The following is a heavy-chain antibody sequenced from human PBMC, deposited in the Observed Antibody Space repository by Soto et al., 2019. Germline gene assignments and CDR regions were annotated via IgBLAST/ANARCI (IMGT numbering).Heavy chain of an antibody. CDR2: ISPDGSTT. D-gene: IGHD1-26*01. CDR3: TRVISGSSGLFDY. CDR1: GFTISNYW. Sequence: EVQLVEAGGDLVQPGGSLRLSCVASGFTISNYWMHWVRQAPGKGLIWVSRISPDGSTTNYGDSVKGRFTISRDNAKNTLYLQMDSLRAEDTALYYCTRVISGSSGLFDYWGQGTLVTVSS. J-gene: IGHJ4*02. V-gene: IGHV3-74*01.